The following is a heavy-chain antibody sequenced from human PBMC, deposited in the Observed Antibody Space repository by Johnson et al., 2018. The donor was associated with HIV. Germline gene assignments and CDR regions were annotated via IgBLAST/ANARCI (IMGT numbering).Heavy chain of an antibody. CDR2: VNPNGGST. D-gene: IGHD1-26*01. CDR3: ARDRDTLVGAPYAFDI. CDR1: QFTFSSSY. J-gene: IGHJ3*02. Sequence: VQLVESGGGLAQPAWSPRLSCAASQFTFSSSYMNCVRQAPGNGLELVGQVNPNGGSTYLIDSGKDRFNTSRDNAKNTLHLQMNSLKTEDTAVYYCARDRDTLVGAPYAFDIWGQGTMVTVSS. V-gene: IGHV3-25*05.